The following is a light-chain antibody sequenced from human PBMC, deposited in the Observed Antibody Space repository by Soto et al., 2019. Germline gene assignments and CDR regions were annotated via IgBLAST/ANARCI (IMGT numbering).Light chain of an antibody. J-gene: IGLJ2*01. V-gene: IGLV1-40*01. CDR1: SSNIGAGYD. Sequence: QSVLTQPPSVSGAPGQRVTISCTGSSSNIGAGYDVHWYQQLPGTAPKLLIYGNSNRPSGVPDRFSGSKSGTSASLAITGLQAEDEADYYCQYYDSSLSGSVFGGGTKLPS. CDR3: QYYDSSLSGSV. CDR2: GNS.